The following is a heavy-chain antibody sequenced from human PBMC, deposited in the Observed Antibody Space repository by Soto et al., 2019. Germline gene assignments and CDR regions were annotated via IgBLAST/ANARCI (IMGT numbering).Heavy chain of an antibody. CDR3: ARDQLYYNDISGRPLNAFDV. Sequence: GGSLRLSCAASGFTFSSYAMHWVRQAPGKGLEWVGFIWYDGSNTFYADSVEGRFTISRDNAKNSLYLQMNSLRAEDTAVYYCARDQLYYNDISGRPLNAFDVWGQGTMVTVSS. CDR1: GFTFSSYA. D-gene: IGHD3-22*01. J-gene: IGHJ3*01. CDR2: IWYDGSNT. V-gene: IGHV3-33*01.